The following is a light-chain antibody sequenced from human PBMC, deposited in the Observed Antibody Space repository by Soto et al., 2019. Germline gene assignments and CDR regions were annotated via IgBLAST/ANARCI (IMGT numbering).Light chain of an antibody. CDR2: DAS. J-gene: IGKJ5*01. CDR1: QSVSRY. Sequence: EIVLIQSPDTLSLSPGESATLSCRASQSVSRYLAWYQHKPGQAPRLLIYDASTRATGVPARFSGSGSGTDFTLTISSLEPEDFAVYYCQEGSNWPPPITFGQGTRLEIK. CDR3: QEGSNWPPPIT. V-gene: IGKV3-11*01.